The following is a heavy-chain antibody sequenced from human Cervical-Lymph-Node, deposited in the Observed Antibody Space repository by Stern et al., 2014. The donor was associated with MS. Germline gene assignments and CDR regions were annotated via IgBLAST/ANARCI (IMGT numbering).Heavy chain of an antibody. Sequence: AQLVESGGGVVQPGRSLRLSCAASGFTFNNYGMHWVRQAPGKGLEWVALISYDGSNQYYADSVKGRFAISSDNSKNTWYLQMNSLRAEDTAVYYCARDGGGTISYYYYGMDVWGQGTTVTVSS. CDR1: GFTFNNYG. CDR3: ARDGGGTISYYYYGMDV. D-gene: IGHD2-8*01. CDR2: ISYDGSNQ. J-gene: IGHJ6*02. V-gene: IGHV3-33*05.